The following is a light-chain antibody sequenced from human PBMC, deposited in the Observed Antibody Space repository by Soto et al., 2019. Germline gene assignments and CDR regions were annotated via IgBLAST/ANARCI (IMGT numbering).Light chain of an antibody. CDR3: QQVKTYPRT. V-gene: IGKV1-9*01. CDR1: QAVPNN. J-gene: IGKJ4*01. Sequence: DIHLTQSPSFLSASVGDRVTITCRPSQAVPNNMAWYQQKPGKPPKLLIYEESTLHSGVPSRFRGRKSGTQFTLTIDSLQHEDFATYYCQQVKTYPRTFGGGPKVDIK. CDR2: EES.